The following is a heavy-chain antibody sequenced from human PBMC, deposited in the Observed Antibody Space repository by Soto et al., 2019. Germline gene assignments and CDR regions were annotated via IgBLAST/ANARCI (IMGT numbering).Heavy chain of an antibody. Sequence: EVQLVESGGGLVQPGGSLRLSCAASGFTVSSNYMSWVRQAPGKGLEWVSVIYSGGSTYYADSVKARFTISRHNSKNTLYLQMNSLRAEDTAVYYCARIGTGPALNYYYYYYMDVWGKGTTVTVSS. V-gene: IGHV3-53*04. D-gene: IGHD3-9*01. CDR3: ARIGTGPALNYYYYYYMDV. CDR2: IYSGGST. CDR1: GFTVSSNY. J-gene: IGHJ6*03.